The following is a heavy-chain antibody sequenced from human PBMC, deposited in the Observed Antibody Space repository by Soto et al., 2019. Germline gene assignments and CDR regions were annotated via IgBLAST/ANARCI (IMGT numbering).Heavy chain of an antibody. V-gene: IGHV5-51*01. Sequence: EVQLVQSGAEVKKPGESLKISCKGSGYSFTSYWIGWVRQMPGKGLEWMGIIYPGDSDTRYSPSFQGQVTSSADKSISTAYLQWSSLKASDTAMYYCARTYYDSSGYPVWFDPWGQGTLVTVSS. CDR1: GYSFTSYW. D-gene: IGHD3-22*01. CDR3: ARTYYDSSGYPVWFDP. CDR2: IYPGDSDT. J-gene: IGHJ5*02.